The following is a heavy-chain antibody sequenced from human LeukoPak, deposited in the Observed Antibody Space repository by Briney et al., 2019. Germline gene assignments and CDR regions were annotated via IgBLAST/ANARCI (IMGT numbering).Heavy chain of an antibody. CDR1: GFTFSSYS. CDR2: IKQDGSEK. J-gene: IGHJ4*02. CDR3: ARAPPYSSSWYYDY. Sequence: GGSLRLSCAASGFTFSSYSMNWVRQAPGKGLEWVANIKQDGSEKYYVDSVKGRFTISGDNAKNSLYLQMNSLRAEDTAVYYCARAPPYSSSWYYDYWGQGTLVTVSS. V-gene: IGHV3-7*01. D-gene: IGHD6-13*01.